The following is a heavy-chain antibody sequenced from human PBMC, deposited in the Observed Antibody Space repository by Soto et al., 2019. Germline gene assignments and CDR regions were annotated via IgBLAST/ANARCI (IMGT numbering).Heavy chain of an antibody. J-gene: IGHJ6*02. Sequence: QVQLVESGGGVVQPGRSLRLSCAASGFTFSSYAMHWVRQAPGKGLEWVAVISYDGSNKYYADSVKGRFTISRDNSKNTLYLQMNSLRAEDTAVYYCARVKRITIFGVETGDYYYYYGMDVWGQGTTVTVSS. D-gene: IGHD3-3*01. CDR2: ISYDGSNK. CDR3: ARVKRITIFGVETGDYYYYYGMDV. CDR1: GFTFSSYA. V-gene: IGHV3-30-3*01.